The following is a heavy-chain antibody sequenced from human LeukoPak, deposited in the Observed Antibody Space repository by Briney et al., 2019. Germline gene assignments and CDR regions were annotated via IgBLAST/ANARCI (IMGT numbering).Heavy chain of an antibody. J-gene: IGHJ3*02. V-gene: IGHV3-9*01. CDR1: GFTFDDYA. Sequence: GGSLRLSCAASGFTFDDYAMHWVRQAPGKGLEWVSGISWNSGSIGYADSVKGRFTISRDNAKNSLYLQMNSPRAEDTALYYCAKEGVYCTNGVCSLDAFDIWGQGTMVTVSS. CDR2: ISWNSGSI. CDR3: AKEGVYCTNGVCSLDAFDI. D-gene: IGHD2-8*01.